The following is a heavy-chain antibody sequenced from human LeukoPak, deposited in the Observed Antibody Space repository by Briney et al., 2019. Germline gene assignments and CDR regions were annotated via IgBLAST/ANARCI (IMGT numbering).Heavy chain of an antibody. CDR1: GFTFSSYA. J-gene: IGHJ4*02. Sequence: PGGSLRLSCAASGFTFSSYAMSWVRQAPGKGLEWVSAISGSGGSTYYADPVKGRFTISKDNSKNTLYLQMNSLRAEDTAVYYCAKVPYYDILTGYYDYWGQGTLVTVSP. V-gene: IGHV3-23*01. CDR2: ISGSGGST. D-gene: IGHD3-9*01. CDR3: AKVPYYDILTGYYDY.